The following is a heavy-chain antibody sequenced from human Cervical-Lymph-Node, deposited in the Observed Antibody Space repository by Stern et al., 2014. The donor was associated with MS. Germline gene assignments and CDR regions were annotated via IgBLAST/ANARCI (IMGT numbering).Heavy chain of an antibody. J-gene: IGHJ3*02. D-gene: IGHD5-18*01. CDR3: ARAGYSYGSDAFDI. V-gene: IGHV3-21*01. Sequence: EVQLVQSGGGLVKPGGSLRLSCAASGFTFSSYSMNWVRQAPGKGLEWVASIIRSSSYIYYADSVKGRFTISRDNAKNSLYLQMNSLRAEDTAVYYCARAGYSYGSDAFDIWGQGTMVTVSS. CDR2: IIRSSSYI. CDR1: GFTFSSYS.